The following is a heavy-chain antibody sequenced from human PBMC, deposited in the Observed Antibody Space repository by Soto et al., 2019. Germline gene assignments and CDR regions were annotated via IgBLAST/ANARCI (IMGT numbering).Heavy chain of an antibody. D-gene: IGHD1-1*01. CDR2: LYSGGGI. CDR3: VRGRPFTE. CDR1: GFTVSSNY. V-gene: IGHV3-53*01. J-gene: IGHJ4*02. Sequence: PGGSLRLSCAASGFTVSSNYMSWVRQAPGEGLEWVSVLYSGGGIYYADSVKGRFTISRDNSKNTLYLQMNSLRAEDTAVYYCVRGRPFTEWGQGTLVTVYS.